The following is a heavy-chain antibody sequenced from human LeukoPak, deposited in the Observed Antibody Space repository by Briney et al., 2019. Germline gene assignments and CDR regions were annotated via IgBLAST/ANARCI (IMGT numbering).Heavy chain of an antibody. V-gene: IGHV4-61*02. CDR3: SREKSPHCSGDCFVFDY. CDR2: IYTSGST. D-gene: IGHD2-21*02. Sequence: SETLSLTCTVSGDSISSGSYHWSWIRQPAGKGLEWIGRIYTSGSTNYNPSLKSRVTISVDTSKNQFSLKLDSVTAADTAVYYCSREKSPHCSGDCFVFDYWGQGTLVTVSS. CDR1: GDSISSGSYH. J-gene: IGHJ4*02.